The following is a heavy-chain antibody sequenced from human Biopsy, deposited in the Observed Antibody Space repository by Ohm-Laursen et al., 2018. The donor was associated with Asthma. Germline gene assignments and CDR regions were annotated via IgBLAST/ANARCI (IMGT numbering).Heavy chain of an antibody. CDR3: AKESRRDGYNRRNYYFDY. CDR1: GFTFSNFA. V-gene: IGHV3-30*07. CDR2: ISKDASTQ. D-gene: IGHD5-24*01. Sequence: SLRLSCAASGFTFSNFAIHWVRQAPGKGLEWVGVISKDASTQDYADSVKGRFTMARDNSKNTLYLQMSSLRAEDTAVYYCAKESRRDGYNRRNYYFDYWGQGTLVTVSS. J-gene: IGHJ4*02.